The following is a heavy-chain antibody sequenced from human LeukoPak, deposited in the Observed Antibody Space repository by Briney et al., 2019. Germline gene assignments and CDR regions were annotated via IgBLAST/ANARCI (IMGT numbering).Heavy chain of an antibody. CDR2: IYYSGST. CDR3: ARGDPHSRGETDY. V-gene: IGHV4-59*08. D-gene: IGHD3-22*01. J-gene: IGHJ4*02. Sequence: SETLSLTCTVSGGSISSYYWSWIRQPPGKGLEWIGYIYYSGSTNYNPSLKSRVTISVDTSKNQFSLKLSSVTAADTAVYYCARGDPHSRGETDYWGQGTLVTVSS. CDR1: GGSISSYY.